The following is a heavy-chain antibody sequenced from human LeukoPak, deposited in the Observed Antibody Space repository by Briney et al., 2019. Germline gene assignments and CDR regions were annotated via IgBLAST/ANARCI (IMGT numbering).Heavy chain of an antibody. Sequence: SETLSLTCTVSGGSISSYYWSWIRQPPGKGLEWIGYIYYSGSTNYNPSLKSRVTISVDTSKNQFSLKLSSVTAADTAVYYCAREEESAFDIWGQGTMVTVSS. J-gene: IGHJ3*02. V-gene: IGHV4-59*01. CDR3: AREEESAFDI. CDR1: GGSISSYY. CDR2: IYYSGST.